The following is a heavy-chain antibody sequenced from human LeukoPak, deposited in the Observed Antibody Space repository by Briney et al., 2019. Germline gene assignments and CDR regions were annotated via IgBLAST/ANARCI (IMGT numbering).Heavy chain of an antibody. CDR1: GFTFGSYA. J-gene: IGHJ4*02. D-gene: IGHD3-10*01. Sequence: PGGSLRLSCAASGFTFGSYAMSWVRQAPGKGLEWVSAISGSGGSTYYADSVKGRFTISRDNSKNTLYLQMNSLRAEDTAVYYCAPPARYGSGSNYWGQGTLVTVSS. CDR3: APPARYGSGSNY. V-gene: IGHV3-23*01. CDR2: ISGSGGST.